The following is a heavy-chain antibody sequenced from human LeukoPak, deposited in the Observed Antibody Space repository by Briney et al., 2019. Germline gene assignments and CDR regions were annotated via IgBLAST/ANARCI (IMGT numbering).Heavy chain of an antibody. V-gene: IGHV1-2*02. Sequence: ASVKVSRKAFGYTFISYYMHWVRQAPGQGLEWMGWINPNSGGTNYAQMFQGRVTMTRDTSISTAYMELSRLTSDDTAVYYCARRSQQLDHDYWGQGTLVTVSS. CDR1: GYTFISYY. CDR2: INPNSGGT. J-gene: IGHJ4*02. CDR3: ARRSQQLDHDY. D-gene: IGHD6-13*01.